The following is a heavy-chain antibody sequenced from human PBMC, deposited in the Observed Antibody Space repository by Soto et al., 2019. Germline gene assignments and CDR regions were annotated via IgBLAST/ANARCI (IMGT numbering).Heavy chain of an antibody. Sequence: VQLVQSGAEVKKPGASVKVSCKASGYTFNSYGFSWVRPAPGQGLEWMGWISAYNGNTNYAQKLQGRVTMTTDTSTSTAYMELRSLRSDDTAVYYCARHHKTYYDILTGDEGTPKGSFDYWGQGTLVTVSS. J-gene: IGHJ4*02. D-gene: IGHD3-9*01. CDR1: GYTFNSYG. CDR3: ARHHKTYYDILTGDEGTPKGSFDY. CDR2: ISAYNGNT. V-gene: IGHV1-18*01.